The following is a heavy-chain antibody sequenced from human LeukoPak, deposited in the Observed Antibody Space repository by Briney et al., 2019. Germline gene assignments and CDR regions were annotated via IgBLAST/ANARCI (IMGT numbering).Heavy chain of an antibody. D-gene: IGHD2-15*01. Sequence: ASVKLSCKASGYTFTSYDINWVRHSNGQGLEWMGWMNPNSGHTGYAQRFQGRVTMTRNTSISTAYMELSSLRSEDTAVYYCAGGDSANWFDPWGQGTLVTVSS. CDR1: GYTFTSYD. J-gene: IGHJ5*02. CDR3: AGGDSANWFDP. CDR2: MNPNSGHT. V-gene: IGHV1-8*01.